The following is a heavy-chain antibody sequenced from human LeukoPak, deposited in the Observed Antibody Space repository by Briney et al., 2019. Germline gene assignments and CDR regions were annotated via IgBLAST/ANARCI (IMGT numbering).Heavy chain of an antibody. Sequence: ASVKLSCTASGYTFTSYDMSWIRQAPGQGLEWIAWISTNSSNTNYAQKLKGRVTMTTDTSTSSAYLELRSLRSDDTAVYYCARAQGPGHIVVVPAAMGPSRFSTHPDYWGQGTLVIVSS. CDR1: GYTFTSYD. D-gene: IGHD2-2*01. J-gene: IGHJ4*02. CDR3: ARAQGPGHIVVVPAAMGPSRFSTHPDY. V-gene: IGHV1-18*04. CDR2: ISTNSSNT.